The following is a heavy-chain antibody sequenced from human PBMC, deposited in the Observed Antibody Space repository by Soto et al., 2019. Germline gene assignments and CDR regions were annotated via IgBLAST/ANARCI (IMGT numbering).Heavy chain of an antibody. CDR1: GGYISSYY. Sequence: QPLSLTSTVSGGYISSYYWGCIRQPPGKGLEWIGYIYYSGSTNYNPCLKSRVTISVDTSKNQFSLKLSSVTAADTAVYYCARASYYDFWSGYYPSSRMDVWGQGTTVTVS. J-gene: IGHJ6*02. CDR2: IYYSGST. CDR3: ARASYYDFWSGYYPSSRMDV. V-gene: IGHV4-59*01. D-gene: IGHD3-3*01.